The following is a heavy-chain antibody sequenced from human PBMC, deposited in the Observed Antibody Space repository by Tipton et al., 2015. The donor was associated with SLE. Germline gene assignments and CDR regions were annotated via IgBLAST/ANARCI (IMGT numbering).Heavy chain of an antibody. CDR2: INPNSGGT. J-gene: IGHJ4*02. D-gene: IGHD1-26*01. V-gene: IGHV1-2*02. Sequence: QSGAEVKKPGASVKVSCKASGYTFTAYYMHWVRQAPGQGLEWMGWINPNSGGTNYAQKFQGRVTMTRDTSISTAYMELSRLKSDNTAVYYCARGVGATAPFDYWGQGTLVTVSS. CDR1: GYTFTAYY. CDR3: ARGVGATAPFDY.